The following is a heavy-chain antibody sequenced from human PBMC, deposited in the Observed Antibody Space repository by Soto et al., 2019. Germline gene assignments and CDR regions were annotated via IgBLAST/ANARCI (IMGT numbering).Heavy chain of an antibody. J-gene: IGHJ5*02. Sequence: SETLSLTCTVSGGSISSGDYYWSWIRQPPGKGLEWIGYIYYSGSTYYNPSPKSRVTISVDTSKNQFSLKLSSVTAADTAVYYCARECVLRFLEGSNWFDPWGQGTLVTVSS. V-gene: IGHV4-30-4*01. CDR3: ARECVLRFLEGSNWFDP. CDR2: IYYSGST. CDR1: GGSISSGDYY. D-gene: IGHD3-3*01.